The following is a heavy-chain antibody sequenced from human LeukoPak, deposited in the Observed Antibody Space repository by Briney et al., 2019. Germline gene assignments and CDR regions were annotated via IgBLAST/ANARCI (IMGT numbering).Heavy chain of an antibody. J-gene: IGHJ6*03. CDR3: ARDFWSGYPSYYYYMDV. D-gene: IGHD3-3*01. Sequence: PSETQSLTCTVSGGSISSGGYYWSWIRQHPGKGLEWIGYIYYSGSTYYNPSLKSRVTISVDTSKNQFSLKLSSVTAADTAVYYCARDFWSGYPSYYYYMDVWGKGTTVTVSS. CDR2: IYYSGST. CDR1: GGSISSGGYY. V-gene: IGHV4-31*03.